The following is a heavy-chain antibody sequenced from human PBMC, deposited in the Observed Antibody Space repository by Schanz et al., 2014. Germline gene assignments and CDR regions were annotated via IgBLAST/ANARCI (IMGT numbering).Heavy chain of an antibody. CDR1: GFTFSSYS. CDR2: VSRSTPDI. Sequence: EVQLVESGGGLVKPGGSLRLSCGVSGFTFSSYSMNWVRQAPGKGLEWVSYVSRSTPDIYYADSVKGRFTMSRDNAKNSVFLQMNSLRAEDTGLYFCARGGSGSHYRLDYWGQGTLVTVSS. CDR3: ARGGSGSHYRLDY. D-gene: IGHD1-26*01. V-gene: IGHV3-21*02. J-gene: IGHJ4*02.